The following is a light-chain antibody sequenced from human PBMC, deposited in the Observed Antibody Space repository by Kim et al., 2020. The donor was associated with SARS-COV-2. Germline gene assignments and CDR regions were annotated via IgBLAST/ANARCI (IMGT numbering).Light chain of an antibody. V-gene: IGKV3-20*01. CDR1: QSVSSSY. J-gene: IGKJ1*01. CDR2: GAS. CDR3: QQHGSSPET. Sequence: SPGERATLSCRASQSVSSSYLAWYQQKPGQAPRLLIYGASSRATGIPDRFSGSGSETDFILTISRLEPEDFAVYYCQQHGSSPETFGQGTKVDIK.